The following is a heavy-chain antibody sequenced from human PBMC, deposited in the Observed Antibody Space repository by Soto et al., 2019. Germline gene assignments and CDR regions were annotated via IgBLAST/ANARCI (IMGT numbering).Heavy chain of an antibody. CDR1: GFTFCSYG. CDR2: ISYDGSNK. Sequence: AGSMRLSCAASGFTFCSYGMHWVGQAPGKGMEWVAVISYDGSNKYYADSVKGRFTIYRDNSKNTLYLKMNSLRDEDTAVYYCAKEIVVVTAMYIDYWGQGT. V-gene: IGHV3-30*18. CDR3: AKEIVVVTAMYIDY. D-gene: IGHD2-21*02. J-gene: IGHJ4*02.